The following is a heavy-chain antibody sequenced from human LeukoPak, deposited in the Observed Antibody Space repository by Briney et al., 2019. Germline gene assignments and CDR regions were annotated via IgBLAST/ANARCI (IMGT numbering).Heavy chain of an antibody. Sequence: EGSLRLSCAASGFTFSSYAMSWVRQAPGKGLEWVSGIVGNGDSTFYADSVKGRFTISRDNSKNTLYLQMSSLRAEDTAIYYCAKSSGGYYAGYFDYWGQGTLVTVSS. V-gene: IGHV3-23*01. CDR1: GFTFSSYA. CDR3: AKSSGGYYAGYFDY. J-gene: IGHJ4*02. D-gene: IGHD1-26*01. CDR2: IVGNGDST.